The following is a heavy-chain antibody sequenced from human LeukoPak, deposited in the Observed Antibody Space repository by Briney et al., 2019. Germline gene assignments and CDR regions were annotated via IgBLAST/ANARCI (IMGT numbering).Heavy chain of an antibody. CDR1: GFPFSSHG. CDR3: ARDRRYYDSSGYYVNWFDP. Sequence: GGTLRLSCAASGFPFSSHGMSWVRQAPGKGLEWVSGIIGGGGSTYYADSVKGRFTISGDNSRNTLFLQMNSLRAEDTAVYYCARDRRYYDSSGYYVNWFDPWGQGTLVTVSS. V-gene: IGHV3-23*01. D-gene: IGHD3-22*01. CDR2: IIGGGGST. J-gene: IGHJ5*02.